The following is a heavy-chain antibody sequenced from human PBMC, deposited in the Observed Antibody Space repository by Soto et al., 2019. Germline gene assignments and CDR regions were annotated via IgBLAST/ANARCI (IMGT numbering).Heavy chain of an antibody. V-gene: IGHV4-39*02. CDR3: EALGVYEMITGINCLDP. Sequence: PSSTXSLTWTVAVVSIIISSSYLAFIRQPPGMGLGWIGTIHYTGIPYYNPSFNSLFTIATDTSRNRFSLTLTSVTAAETATYYCEALGVYEMITGINCLDPWGQGTQVTVSS. D-gene: IGHD1-20*01. CDR2: IHYTGIP. J-gene: IGHJ5*02. CDR1: VVSIIISSSY.